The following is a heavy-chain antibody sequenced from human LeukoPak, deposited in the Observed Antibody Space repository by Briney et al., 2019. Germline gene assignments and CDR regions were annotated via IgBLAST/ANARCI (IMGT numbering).Heavy chain of an antibody. Sequence: PSETLSLTCTVSGGSISSSYWSWIRQPPGKGLEWIGYIYYSGSTNYTPSLKSRVTISVDTSKNQFSLKLSSVTAADTAVYYCARRYCSSTSCYFGDWGQGTLVTVSS. J-gene: IGHJ4*02. CDR3: ARRYCSSTSCYFGD. D-gene: IGHD2-2*01. V-gene: IGHV4-59*08. CDR2: IYYSGST. CDR1: GGSISSSY.